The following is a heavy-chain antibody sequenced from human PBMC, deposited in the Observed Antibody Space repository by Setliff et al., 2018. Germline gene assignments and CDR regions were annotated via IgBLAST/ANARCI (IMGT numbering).Heavy chain of an antibody. CDR1: GDSMYGYY. V-gene: IGHV4-59*01. D-gene: IGHD6-19*01. CDR2: IYKSGTT. CDR3: ARDQFSSGWYGAPESYFDR. Sequence: KTSETLSLTCNVSGDSMYGYYWSCIRQPPGKGLEWIGYIYKSGTTKYNPSLGSRISMSVDTSKNQFSLNLNYVTTADTAVYYCARDQFSSGWYGAPESYFDRWGQGVLVTVSS. J-gene: IGHJ4*02.